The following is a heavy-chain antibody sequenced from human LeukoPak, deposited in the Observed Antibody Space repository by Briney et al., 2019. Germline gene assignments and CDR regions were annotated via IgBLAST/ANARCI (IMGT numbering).Heavy chain of an antibody. CDR1: GGSISSYY. CDR2: IYYSGST. V-gene: IGHV4-59*01. Sequence: SETLSLTCTVSGGSISSYYWSWIRQPPGKGLEWIGYIYYSGSTNYNPSLKSRVTISVDTSKNQFSLKLSSVTAADTAVYYCARDPQYYDFWSGYYRRWDNWFDPWGQGTLVTVSS. J-gene: IGHJ5*02. CDR3: ARDPQYYDFWSGYYRRWDNWFDP. D-gene: IGHD3-3*01.